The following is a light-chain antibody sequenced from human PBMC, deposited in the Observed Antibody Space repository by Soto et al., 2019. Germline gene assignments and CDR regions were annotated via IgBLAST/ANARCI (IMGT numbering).Light chain of an antibody. V-gene: IGKV3-15*01. CDR1: HSVSSN. Sequence: EIVMTQSPATLSVSPGERATLSCRASHSVSSNLAWYQQKPVQAPRLLIYGASTRATGIPARFSGSGSGTEFTLTISSLQSEDFAVYYCQQYNNWPMFGQGTKVDIK. CDR3: QQYNNWPM. CDR2: GAS. J-gene: IGKJ1*01.